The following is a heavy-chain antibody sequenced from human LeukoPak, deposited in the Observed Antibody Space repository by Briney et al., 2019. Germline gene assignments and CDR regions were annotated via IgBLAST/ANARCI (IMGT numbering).Heavy chain of an antibody. J-gene: IGHJ4*02. Sequence: GGSLRLSCAASGFTFSSYSMNWVRQAPGKGLEWVSSISSSSSYIYYADSVKGRFTISRDNAKNSLYPQMNSLRAEDTAVYYCARDRMVLAGDLDYWGQGTLVTVSS. CDR1: GFTFSSYS. CDR3: ARDRMVLAGDLDY. D-gene: IGHD6-19*01. V-gene: IGHV3-21*01. CDR2: ISSSSSYI.